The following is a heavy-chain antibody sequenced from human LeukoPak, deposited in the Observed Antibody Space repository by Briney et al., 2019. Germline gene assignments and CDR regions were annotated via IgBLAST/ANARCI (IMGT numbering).Heavy chain of an antibody. CDR1: GFTFSSYW. CDR2: INGDGRNI. D-gene: IGHD6-6*01. CDR3: AREGTSFVYSSSPFDP. V-gene: IGHV3-74*01. J-gene: IGHJ5*02. Sequence: GGSLRLSCVASGFTFSSYWMHWVRQDPRKGLVWVSRINGDGRNINYADSVRGRFTISRDNAKNTLYLQMNSLRAEDTAVYYCAREGTSFVYSSSPFDPWGQGTLVTVSS.